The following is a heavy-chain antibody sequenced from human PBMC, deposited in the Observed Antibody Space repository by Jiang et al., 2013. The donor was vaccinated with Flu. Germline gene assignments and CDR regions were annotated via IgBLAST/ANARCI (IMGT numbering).Heavy chain of an antibody. V-gene: IGHV3-33*05. D-gene: IGHD2-15*01. Sequence: EWVAVISYDGSNKYYADSVKGRFTISRDNSKNTLYLQMNSLRAEDTAVYYCARDGVVVVAAQRAYFDYWGQGTLVTVSS. CDR3: ARDGVVVVAAQRAYFDY. CDR2: ISYDGSNK. J-gene: IGHJ4*02.